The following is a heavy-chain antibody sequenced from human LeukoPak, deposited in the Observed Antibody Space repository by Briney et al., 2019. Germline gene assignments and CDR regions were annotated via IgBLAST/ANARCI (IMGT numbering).Heavy chain of an antibody. J-gene: IGHJ4*02. CDR2: INPNSGGT. CDR3: ARVDLRLRSEDY. V-gene: IGHV1-2*02. CDR1: GYTFTLYY. D-gene: IGHD6-25*01. Sequence: GASVTVSFKASGYTFTLYYMHWVRQAPGQGLEGMGWINPNSGGTNYAQKFQGRVTMTRDTSISTAYMELSRLRSDDTAVYYCARVDLRLRSEDYWGQGTLVTVSS.